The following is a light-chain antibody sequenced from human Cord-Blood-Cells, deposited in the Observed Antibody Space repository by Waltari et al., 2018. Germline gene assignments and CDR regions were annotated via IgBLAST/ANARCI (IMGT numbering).Light chain of an antibody. Sequence: QSALTQPASVSGSPGQSITISCTGTSSDVGSDNLVSWYQQHPGKAPKPMIYEGSKRPSGVSNRFSGSKSGNTASLTISGLQAEDEADYYCCSYAGSSTLVFGGGTKLTVL. CDR3: CSYAGSSTLV. CDR1: SSDVGSDNL. J-gene: IGLJ3*02. CDR2: EGS. V-gene: IGLV2-23*01.